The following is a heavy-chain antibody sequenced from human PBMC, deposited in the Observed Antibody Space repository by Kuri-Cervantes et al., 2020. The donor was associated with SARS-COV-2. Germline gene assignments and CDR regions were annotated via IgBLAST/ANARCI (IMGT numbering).Heavy chain of an antibody. J-gene: IGHJ6*02. CDR1: GFTFSDYY. V-gene: IGHV3-11*06. CDR3: ARVVTMVRGVIENGMDV. Sequence: GESLKISCAASGFTFSDYYMSWIRQAPGKGLEWVSYISSSSSYIYYADSVKGRFTISRDNAKNSLYLQMNSLRAEDTAVYYCARVVTMVRGVIENGMDVWGQGTTVTVSS. D-gene: IGHD3-10*01. CDR2: ISSSSSYI.